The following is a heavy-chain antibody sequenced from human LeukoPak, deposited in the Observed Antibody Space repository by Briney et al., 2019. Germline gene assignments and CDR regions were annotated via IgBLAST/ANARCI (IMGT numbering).Heavy chain of an antibody. CDR1: GFTFSSYG. D-gene: IGHD3-22*01. V-gene: IGHV3-33*01. CDR2: IWYDGSNK. Sequence: GGSLRLSCAASGFTFSSYGMHRVRQAPGKGLEWVAVIWYDGSNKYYADSVKGRFTISRDNSKNTLYLQMNSLRAEDTAVYYCARDYHPYYYDSSGYFDYWGQGTLVTVSS. J-gene: IGHJ4*02. CDR3: ARDYHPYYYDSSGYFDY.